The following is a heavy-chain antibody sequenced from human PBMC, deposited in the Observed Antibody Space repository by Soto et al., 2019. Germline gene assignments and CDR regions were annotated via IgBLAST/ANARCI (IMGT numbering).Heavy chain of an antibody. J-gene: IGHJ6*03. D-gene: IGHD2-21*01. CDR2: ISSGSNTI. CDR1: GFTFNTYS. CDR3: ARFYSRYMDV. V-gene: IGHV3-48*01. Sequence: GGSLRLSCAASGFTFNTYSMNWVRQAPGKGLEWVSYISSGSNTIYYPDSVKGRFTISRDNAKNSLYLQINSLRAEDTAVYYCARFYSRYMDVWGKGTTVTLSS.